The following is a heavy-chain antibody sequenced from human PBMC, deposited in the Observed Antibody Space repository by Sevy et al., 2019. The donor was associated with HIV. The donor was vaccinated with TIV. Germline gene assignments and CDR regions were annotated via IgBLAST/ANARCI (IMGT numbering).Heavy chain of an antibody. Sequence: ASVKVSCMTSGYTFINYEIHWVRQAPGQGLEWMGIINPNGGSTGYAQNFQGRVTMTRDTSSSTVYMELSSLRSDDTAVYYCARATSCGGDCYYFDSWGQGTLVTVSS. V-gene: IGHV1-46*01. CDR2: INPNGGST. CDR1: GYTFINYE. D-gene: IGHD2-21*02. J-gene: IGHJ4*02. CDR3: ARATSCGGDCYYFDS.